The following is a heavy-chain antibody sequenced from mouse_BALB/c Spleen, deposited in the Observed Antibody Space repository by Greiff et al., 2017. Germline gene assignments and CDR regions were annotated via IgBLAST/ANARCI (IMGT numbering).Heavy chain of an antibody. Sequence: VQLQQSGPGLVKPSQSLSLTCTVTGYSITSDYAWNWIRQFPGNKLEWMGYISYSGSTSYNPSLKSRISITRDTSKNQFFLQLNSVTTEDTATYYCARSDYDYDAIAYWGQGTLVTVSA. V-gene: IGHV3-2*02. CDR3: ARSDYDYDAIAY. CDR2: ISYSGST. D-gene: IGHD2-4*01. CDR1: GYSITSDYA. J-gene: IGHJ3*01.